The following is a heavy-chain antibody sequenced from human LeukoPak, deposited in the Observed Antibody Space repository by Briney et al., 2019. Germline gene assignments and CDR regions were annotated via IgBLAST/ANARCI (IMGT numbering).Heavy chain of an antibody. CDR3: SAGPSGWTEFFQH. CDR1: GFTLSDYT. Sequence: GGSLRLSCAAPGFTLSDYTMHWVRQASGKGLEWVARIGSKANNYATEYGPSVKGRFTISRDDAKNTAYLQMNSLKTEDTAIYYCSAGPSGWTEFFQHWGQGTLVTVSS. CDR2: IGSKANNYAT. D-gene: IGHD6-19*01. V-gene: IGHV3-73*01. J-gene: IGHJ1*01.